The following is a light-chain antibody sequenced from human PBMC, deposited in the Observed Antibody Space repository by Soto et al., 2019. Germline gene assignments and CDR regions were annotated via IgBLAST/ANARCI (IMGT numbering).Light chain of an antibody. CDR1: QSVTTN. CDR3: QQYNKWPQT. J-gene: IGKJ1*01. Sequence: EIVMTQSPATLSLSPGERAALSCRASQSVTTNLAWYRQKPGQAPRLLIYGASTRATDIPARFSGSGSGTEFTLTISSLQSKDFAIYYCQQYNKWPQTFGKGTKVEIK. V-gene: IGKV3-15*01. CDR2: GAS.